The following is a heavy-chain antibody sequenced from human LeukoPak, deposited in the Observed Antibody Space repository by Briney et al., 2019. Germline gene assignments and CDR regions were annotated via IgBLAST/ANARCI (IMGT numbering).Heavy chain of an antibody. J-gene: IGHJ6*02. CDR1: GFTFSSHW. CDR3: ARDKNGAGVTTLGYYGMDV. D-gene: IGHD4-11*01. Sequence: GGSLRLSCAASGFTFSSHWMHWVRQAPGKGLVWVSRINSDGGSTIYADSVKGRFTISRDNSKNTLYLQMNSLRAEDTAVYYCARDKNGAGVTTLGYYGMDVWGQGTTVTVSS. V-gene: IGHV3-74*01. CDR2: INSDGGST.